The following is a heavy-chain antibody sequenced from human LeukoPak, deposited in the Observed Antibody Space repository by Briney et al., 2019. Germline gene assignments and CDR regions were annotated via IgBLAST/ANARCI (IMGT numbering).Heavy chain of an antibody. CDR2: IYYSGST. D-gene: IGHD6-6*01. CDR1: GGSISSHY. CDR3: ASLEYSSSS. V-gene: IGHV4-59*11. J-gene: IGHJ5*02. Sequence: SETLSLTCTVSGGSISSHYWSWIRQPPGKGLEWIGYIYYSGSTNYNPSLKSRATISVDTSKNQFSLKLSSVTAADTAVYYCASLEYSSSSWGQGTLVTVSS.